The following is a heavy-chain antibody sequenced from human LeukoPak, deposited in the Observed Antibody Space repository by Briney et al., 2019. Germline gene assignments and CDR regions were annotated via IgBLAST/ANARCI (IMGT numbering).Heavy chain of an antibody. CDR1: GYSFTSYD. D-gene: IGHD5/OR15-5a*01. Sequence: VASVKVSCKASGYSFTSYDINWVRQATGQGLEWMGWMNPNSGNTGYAQRFRGRVTITRNTSISTAYMELSSLRSEDTAVYYCARGYSVYEANFDYWGQGTLVTVSS. J-gene: IGHJ4*02. CDR3: ARGYSVYEANFDY. CDR2: MNPNSGNT. V-gene: IGHV1-8*03.